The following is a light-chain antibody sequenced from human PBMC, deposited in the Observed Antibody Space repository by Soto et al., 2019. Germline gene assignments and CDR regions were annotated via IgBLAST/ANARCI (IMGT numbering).Light chain of an antibody. Sequence: EIVLTQSPATLSLSPGERATLSCRPSQSVRTSLAWYQQKPDQAPRLLIYDASNRATGIPARFSGSGSGTDFTLTISRLEPEDFTVYYCQQRSDWPVTFGPGTKVDNK. V-gene: IGKV3-11*01. J-gene: IGKJ3*01. CDR2: DAS. CDR3: QQRSDWPVT. CDR1: QSVRTS.